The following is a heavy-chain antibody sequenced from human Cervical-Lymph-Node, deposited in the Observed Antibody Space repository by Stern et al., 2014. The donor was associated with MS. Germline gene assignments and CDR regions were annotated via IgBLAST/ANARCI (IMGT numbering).Heavy chain of an antibody. CDR3: AKDGGCSSTSCYVPNWFDP. D-gene: IGHD2-2*01. CDR1: GFTFSSYA. J-gene: IGHJ5*02. V-gene: IGHV3-23*04. CDR2: ISGSGGST. Sequence: VQLVESGGGLVQPGGSLRLSCAASGFTFSSYAMSWVRQAPGKGLEWVSAISGSGGSTYYAGSVKGRFTISRDNSKNTLYLQMNSLRAEDTAVYYCAKDGGCSSTSCYVPNWFDPWGQGTLVTVSS.